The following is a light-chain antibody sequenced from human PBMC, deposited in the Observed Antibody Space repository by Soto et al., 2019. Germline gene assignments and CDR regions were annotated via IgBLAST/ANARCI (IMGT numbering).Light chain of an antibody. V-gene: IGKV1-5*03. CDR1: ESIDSW. Sequence: DIQMTQSPSTLSASVGDRVTITCRASESIDSWLAWHQQKPGRAPKLLISKASSLESGVPSRFSGSGFGTEFTLTISSLQPDDFATYYCQQYNRYWTFGQGTKVDIK. J-gene: IGKJ1*01. CDR2: KAS. CDR3: QQYNRYWT.